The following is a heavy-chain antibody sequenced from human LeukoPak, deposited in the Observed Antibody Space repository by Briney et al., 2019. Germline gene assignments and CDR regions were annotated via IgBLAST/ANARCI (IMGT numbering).Heavy chain of an antibody. J-gene: IGHJ4*02. V-gene: IGHV3-23*01. D-gene: IGHD2-15*01. Sequence: GGSLRLSCAASGFTFNSYAMSWVRQAPGKGLEWVSAISGSGGSTYYADSVKGRFTISRDNSKNTLYLQMNSLRAEDTAVYYCAKFGCSGGSCEKHFDYWGQGTLVTISS. CDR2: ISGSGGST. CDR1: GFTFNSYA. CDR3: AKFGCSGGSCEKHFDY.